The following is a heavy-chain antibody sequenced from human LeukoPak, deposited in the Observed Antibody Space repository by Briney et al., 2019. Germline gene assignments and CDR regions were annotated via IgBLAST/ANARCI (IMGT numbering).Heavy chain of an antibody. J-gene: IGHJ3*02. CDR2: MYTTGST. Sequence: PSETLSLTCTVSGGSISTGTNYWSWIRQPAGEGLEWIGRMYTTGSTNYNPSLESRVTISLDASRNQFSLMLSSVTAADTAVYYCARVLSRGLLRTYDAFDMWGQGTVVTVSS. CDR3: ARVLSRGLLRTYDAFDM. D-gene: IGHD3-22*01. CDR1: GGSISTGTNY. V-gene: IGHV4-61*02.